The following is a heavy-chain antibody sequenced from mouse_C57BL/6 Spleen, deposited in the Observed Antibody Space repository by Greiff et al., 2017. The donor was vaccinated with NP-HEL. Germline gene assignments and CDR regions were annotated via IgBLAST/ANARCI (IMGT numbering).Heavy chain of an antibody. CDR1: GYAFSSYW. V-gene: IGHV1-80*01. CDR3: ARELLTTVVDAMDY. J-gene: IGHJ4*01. D-gene: IGHD1-1*01. CDR2: IYPGDGDT. Sequence: QVHVKQSGAELVKPGASVKISCKASGYAFSSYWMNWVKQRPGKGLEWIGQIYPGDGDTNYNGKFKGKATLTADKSSSTAYMQLSSLTSEDSAVYFCARELLTTVVDAMDYWGQGTSVTVSS.